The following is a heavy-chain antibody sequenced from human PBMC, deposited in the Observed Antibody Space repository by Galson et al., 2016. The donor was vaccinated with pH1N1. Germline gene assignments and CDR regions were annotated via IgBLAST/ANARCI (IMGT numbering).Heavy chain of an antibody. CDR3: APGGDDYGGNPHWFDP. V-gene: IGHV1-69*04. J-gene: IGHJ5*02. D-gene: IGHD4-23*01. CDR1: GGTFSTYV. CDR2: IVPITGVT. Sequence: SVKVSCKASGGTFSTYVIIWVRQAPGQGLEWMGRIVPITGVTNYAQKFQDRVTITADESTSTAYMELSSLRSEDTGVYHCAPGGDDYGGNPHWFDPWGQGTLVTVSS.